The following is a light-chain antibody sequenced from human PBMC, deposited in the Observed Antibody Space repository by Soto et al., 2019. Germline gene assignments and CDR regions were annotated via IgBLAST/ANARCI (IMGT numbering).Light chain of an antibody. Sequence: DILLTQSPATLSLSPGERATLSCRASQSFSGYLAWYQQKPGQAPRLLIYDASKRATGIPARFSGRGSGTDFTLTISSLEPEDFAVYYCRQRSNWPPVITFGQGTRLEIK. CDR3: RQRSNWPPVIT. V-gene: IGKV3-11*01. J-gene: IGKJ5*01. CDR1: QSFSGY. CDR2: DAS.